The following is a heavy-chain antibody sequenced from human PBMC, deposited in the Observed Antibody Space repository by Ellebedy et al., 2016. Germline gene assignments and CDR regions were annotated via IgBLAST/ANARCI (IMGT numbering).Heavy chain of an antibody. J-gene: IGHJ4*02. D-gene: IGHD4-23*01. CDR3: ARGYGGNSKVPGGY. Sequence: SETLSLXXTVSGGSISSYYWSWIRQPPGKGLEWIGYIYYSGSTNYNPSLKSRVTISVDTSKNQFSLKLSSVTAADTAVYYCARGYGGNSKVPGGYWGQGTLVTVSS. CDR2: IYYSGST. CDR1: GGSISSYY. V-gene: IGHV4-59*01.